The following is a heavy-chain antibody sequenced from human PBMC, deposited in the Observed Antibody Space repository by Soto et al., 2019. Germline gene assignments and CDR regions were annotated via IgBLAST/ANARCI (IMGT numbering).Heavy chain of an antibody. CDR1: GGSFSGYY. J-gene: IGHJ3*02. CDR3: ARSIVGAKTAAFDI. CDR2: INHRGST. D-gene: IGHD1-26*01. V-gene: IGHV4-34*01. Sequence: QVQLQQWGAGLLKPSETLSLTCAVYGGSFSGYYWSWIRQPPGKGLEWIGEINHRGSTNYNPSLKSRVTISVDTSKNQFSLKLSSVTAADTAVYYCARSIVGAKTAAFDIWGQGTMVTVSS.